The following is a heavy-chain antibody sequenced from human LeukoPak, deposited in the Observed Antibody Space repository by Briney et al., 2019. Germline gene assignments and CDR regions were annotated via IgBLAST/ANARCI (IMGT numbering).Heavy chain of an antibody. CDR3: AKDPDGYSSSWYYMDV. Sequence: AGGSLRLSCAASGFTFDDYTMHWVRHAPGKGLEWVSLISWDGGSTYYADSVKGRFTISRDNSKNSLYLQMNSLRTEDTALYYCAKDPDGYSSSWYYMDVWGKGTTVTVSS. CDR2: ISWDGGST. CDR1: GFTFDDYT. J-gene: IGHJ6*03. D-gene: IGHD6-13*01. V-gene: IGHV3-43*01.